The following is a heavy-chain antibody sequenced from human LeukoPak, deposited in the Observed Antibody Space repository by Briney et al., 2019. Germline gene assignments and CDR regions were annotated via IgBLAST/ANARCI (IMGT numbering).Heavy chain of an antibody. CDR3: AGTANGGY. CDR2: IYYTGGT. Sequence: PSETLSLTCTVSGGSISSHYWSWIRQPPGKGLEWFAYIYYTGGTMYNPSLKSRVTILMDTSKNQISLQMRSVTTADTAVYYCAGTANGGYWGQGILVTVSS. D-gene: IGHD2-21*02. CDR1: GGSISSHY. V-gene: IGHV4-59*11. J-gene: IGHJ4*02.